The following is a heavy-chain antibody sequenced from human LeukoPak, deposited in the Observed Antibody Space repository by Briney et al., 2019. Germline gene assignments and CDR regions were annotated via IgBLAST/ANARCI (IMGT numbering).Heavy chain of an antibody. CDR3: ARTTEGGYTYGYFYYYYMDV. V-gene: IGHV4-4*07. J-gene: IGHJ6*03. CDR2: IYTSGST. Sequence: SETLSLTCTVSGGSISSYYWSWIRQPAGKGLEWIGRIYTSGSTNYNPSLKSRVTISVDTSKNQFSLKLTSVTAADTAVYYCARTTEGGYTYGYFYYYYMDVWGKGTTVTISS. D-gene: IGHD5-18*01. CDR1: GGSISSYY.